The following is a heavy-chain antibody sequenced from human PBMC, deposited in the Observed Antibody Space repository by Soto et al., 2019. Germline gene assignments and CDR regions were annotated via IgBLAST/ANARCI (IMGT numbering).Heavy chain of an antibody. Sequence: SVKVSCKASGGTFSSYTISWVRQAPGQGLEWMGRIIPILGIANYAQKFQGRVTITADKSTSTAYMELSSLRSEDTAVYYCARASPWGTPYYYGMDVWGQGTTVTVSS. CDR2: IIPILGIA. CDR1: GGTFSSYT. CDR3: ARASPWGTPYYYGMDV. V-gene: IGHV1-69*02. J-gene: IGHJ6*02. D-gene: IGHD2-15*01.